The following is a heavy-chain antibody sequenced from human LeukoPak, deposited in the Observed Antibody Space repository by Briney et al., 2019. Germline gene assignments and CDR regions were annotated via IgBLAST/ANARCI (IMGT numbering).Heavy chain of an antibody. Sequence: GGSLRLYCAASGFTFGSYSMNWVRQAPGKGLEWVSSISSSSSYIYYADSVKGRFTISRDNAKNSLYLQMNSLRAEDTAVYYCARDPCSSTSCYTGAFDFWGQGTMVTVSS. CDR1: GFTFGSYS. V-gene: IGHV3-21*04. CDR3: ARDPCSSTSCYTGAFDF. J-gene: IGHJ3*01. CDR2: ISSSSSYI. D-gene: IGHD2-2*02.